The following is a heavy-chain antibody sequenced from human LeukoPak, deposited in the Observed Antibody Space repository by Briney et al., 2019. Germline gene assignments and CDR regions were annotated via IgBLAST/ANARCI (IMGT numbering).Heavy chain of an antibody. D-gene: IGHD6-13*01. CDR1: GFTFSSYA. J-gene: IGHJ5*02. CDR2: ISYDGSDK. CDR3: ARVAIRMPGTPENWFDP. V-gene: IGHV3-30*04. Sequence: PGRSLRLSCAASGFTFSSYAMHWVRQAPGKGLEWVAVISYDGSDKYYADFLKGRFTISRDNSKNTLYLQMDSLRVEDTAVYYCARVAIRMPGTPENWFDPWGQGTLVTVSS.